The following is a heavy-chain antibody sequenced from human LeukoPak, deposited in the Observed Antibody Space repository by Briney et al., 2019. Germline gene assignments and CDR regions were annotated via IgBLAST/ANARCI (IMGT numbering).Heavy chain of an antibody. V-gene: IGHV3-20*04. CDR3: ARDQGAYYYDSSGDYDAFDI. CDR2: INWNGGST. J-gene: IGHJ3*02. Sequence: PGGSLRLSCAASGFTFDDYGMSWVRQAPGKGLEWVSGINWNGGSTGYADSVKGRFTISRDNAKNSLYLQMNSLRAEDTALYYCARDQGAYYYDSSGDYDAFDIWGQGTTVTVSS. D-gene: IGHD3-22*01. CDR1: GFTFDDYG.